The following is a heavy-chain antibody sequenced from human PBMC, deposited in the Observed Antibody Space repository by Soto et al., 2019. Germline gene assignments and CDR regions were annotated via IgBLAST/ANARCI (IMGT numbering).Heavy chain of an antibody. CDR2: ISTSSTYI. CDR3: ARETPLEKDYGGTPFSDV. Sequence: PGGSLRLSCAASGFTLSAYSMNWVRQTPGKGLEWVSSISTSSTYIHYADSVKGRFTISRDNAKNSLFLQMNSLTADDTAVYYCARETPLEKDYGGTPFSDVGGKGTVGTVS. CDR1: GFTLSAYS. V-gene: IGHV3-21*01. D-gene: IGHD4-17*01. J-gene: IGHJ4*02.